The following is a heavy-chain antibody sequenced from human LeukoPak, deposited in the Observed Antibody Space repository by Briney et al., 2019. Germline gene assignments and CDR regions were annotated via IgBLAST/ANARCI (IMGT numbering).Heavy chain of an antibody. V-gene: IGHV4-59*01. CDR2: IYYSGRI. Sequence: PSETLSLTCTVSGDSITSYYWSWIRQPPGKGLEWIAYIYYSGRIKYNPSLNSRATISLDTSKNQVSLRLSAVTAAGTATYYCARSSANWYPNYMDVWGKGATVTVSS. D-gene: IGHD2-2*01. CDR1: GDSITSYY. J-gene: IGHJ6*03. CDR3: ARSSANWYPNYMDV.